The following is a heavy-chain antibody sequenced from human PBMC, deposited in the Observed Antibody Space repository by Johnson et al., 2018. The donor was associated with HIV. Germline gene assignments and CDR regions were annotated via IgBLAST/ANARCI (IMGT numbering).Heavy chain of an antibody. CDR2: ISWNSGSI. CDR3: AREGVPAAFDI. CDR1: GFTFDDYA. V-gene: IGHV3-9*01. Sequence: QLVESGGGVVQPGRSLRLSCAASGFTFDDYAMHWVRQAPGKGLEWVSGISWNSGSIGYADSVKGRFTISRDNAKNSLYLQMNSLRAEDTAVYYCAREGVPAAFDIWGQGTMVTVSS. D-gene: IGHD3-10*01. J-gene: IGHJ3*02.